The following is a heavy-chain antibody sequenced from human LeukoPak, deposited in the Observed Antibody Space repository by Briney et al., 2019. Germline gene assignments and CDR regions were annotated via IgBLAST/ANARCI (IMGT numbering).Heavy chain of an antibody. CDR3: AKGDYDYVPYSWFDP. Sequence: GGSLRLSCTVSGFTFSTYNMNWVRQAPGKGLEWVSAIGGSGGDTYYVDSVKGRFTISRDSSKNTIYLQMSSLRAEDTAVYYCAKGDYDYVPYSWFDPWGQGTLSPSPQ. J-gene: IGHJ5*02. CDR2: IGGSGGDT. CDR1: GFTFSTYN. D-gene: IGHD5-12*01. V-gene: IGHV3-23*01.